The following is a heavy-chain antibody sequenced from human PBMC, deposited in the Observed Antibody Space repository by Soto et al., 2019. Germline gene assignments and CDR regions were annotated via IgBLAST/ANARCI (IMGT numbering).Heavy chain of an antibody. CDR2: ISSSTSHT. Sequence: QVQLVESGGGLVKPGGSLRLSCAVSGFTFSDYYMTWIRQAPGKGLEWVSYISSSTSHTNYADSVKGRFTISRDNAKNSLFLQMNSLRAEDPAVYYCARGRGAAADYDFWGQGTLVTVSS. CDR3: ARGRGAAADYDF. CDR1: GFTFSDYY. V-gene: IGHV3-11*05. D-gene: IGHD6-13*01. J-gene: IGHJ4*02.